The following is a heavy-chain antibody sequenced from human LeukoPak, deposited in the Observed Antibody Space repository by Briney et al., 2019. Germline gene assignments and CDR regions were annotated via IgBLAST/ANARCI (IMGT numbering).Heavy chain of an antibody. CDR3: ARSCSSTSCYRGLYYYYYMDV. V-gene: IGHV4-61*02. CDR1: GGSISSGSYY. J-gene: IGHJ6*03. CDR2: IYTSGST. Sequence: PSQTLSLTCTVSGGSISSGSYYWSWIRQPAGKGLEWIGRIYTSGSTNYNPALKSRATISVDTSKTQFSLKLSSVTAADTAVYYCARSCSSTSCYRGLYYYYYMDVWGKGTTVTVSS. D-gene: IGHD2-2*02.